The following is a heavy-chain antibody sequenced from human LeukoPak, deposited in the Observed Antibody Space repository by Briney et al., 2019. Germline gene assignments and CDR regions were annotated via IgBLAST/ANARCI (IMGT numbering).Heavy chain of an antibody. CDR1: GGSISSSNW. D-gene: IGHD3-22*01. CDR3: AREVEYYYDSSGYFDN. CDR2: IYHSGST. J-gene: IGHJ4*02. V-gene: IGHV4-4*02. Sequence: SGTLSLTCAVSGGSISSSNWWSWVRQPPGKGLEWIGEIYHSGSTNYNPSLKSRVTISVDTSKNQFSLKLSSVTAADTAVYYCAREVEYYYDSSGYFDNWGQGTLVTVSS.